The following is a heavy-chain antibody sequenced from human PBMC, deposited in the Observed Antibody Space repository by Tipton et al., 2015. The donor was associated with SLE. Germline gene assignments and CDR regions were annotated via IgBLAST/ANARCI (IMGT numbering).Heavy chain of an antibody. CDR2: IRSKVYGGTT. D-gene: IGHD2-2*01. CDR3: TRGWAEVPVVTLCDY. Sequence: SLRLSCTASGFTFGDYSMTWVRQAPGKGLEWVGFIRSKVYGGTTEYAASVKGRFTISRDDSKSIAYLQMNSLKTEDTAVYYCTRGWAEVPVVTLCDYWGQGTLVTVSS. J-gene: IGHJ4*02. CDR1: GFTFGDYS. V-gene: IGHV3-49*04.